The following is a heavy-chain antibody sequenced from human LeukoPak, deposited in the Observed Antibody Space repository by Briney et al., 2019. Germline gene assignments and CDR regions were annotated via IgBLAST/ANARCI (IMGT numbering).Heavy chain of an antibody. D-gene: IGHD3-22*01. Sequence: ETLSLTCTVSGGSISSSSYYWGWIRQPPGKGLEWIGSIYYSGSTYYNPSLKSRVTISVDTSKNQFSLKLSSVTAADTAVYYCARRRDSSGYEYFDYWGQGTLVTVSS. CDR2: IYYSGST. V-gene: IGHV4-39*01. CDR1: GGSISSSSYY. J-gene: IGHJ4*02. CDR3: ARRRDSSGYEYFDY.